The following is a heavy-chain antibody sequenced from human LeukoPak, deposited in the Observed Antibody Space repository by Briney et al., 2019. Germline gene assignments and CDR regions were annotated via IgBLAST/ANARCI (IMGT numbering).Heavy chain of an antibody. CDR2: IYTSGSA. J-gene: IGHJ2*01. CDR3: ARVNPDGDCSGGSCTTYWYFDL. CDR1: GGSISSCSYY. D-gene: IGHD2-15*01. V-gene: IGHV4-61*02. Sequence: PSETLSLTCTVSGGSISSCSYYWSWIRQPAGKGLEWIGRIYTSGSANYNPSLKSRVTISVDTSKNHFSLKLSSVTAADTAVYYCARVNPDGDCSGGSCTTYWYFDLWGRGTLVTVSS.